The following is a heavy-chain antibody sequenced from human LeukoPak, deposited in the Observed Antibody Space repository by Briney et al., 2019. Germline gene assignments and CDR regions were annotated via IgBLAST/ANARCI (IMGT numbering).Heavy chain of an antibody. Sequence: GGSLRLSCAASGFTFSSYWMSWVRQAPGKGLEWVSVIYSGGSTYYADSVKGRFTISRDNSKNTLYLQMNSLRAEDTAVYYCATPIPRSGYPHYYYYYGMDVWGQGTTVTVSS. CDR1: GFTFSSYW. CDR3: ATPIPRSGYPHYYYYYGMDV. CDR2: IYSGGST. D-gene: IGHD3-22*01. V-gene: IGHV3-53*01. J-gene: IGHJ6*02.